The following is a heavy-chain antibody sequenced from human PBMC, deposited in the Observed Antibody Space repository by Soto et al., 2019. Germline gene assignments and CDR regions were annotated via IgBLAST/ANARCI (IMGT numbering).Heavy chain of an antibody. Sequence: QVQLVQSGAEVKKPGASVKVSCKASGFTFTSYAMHWVRQAPGQRLEWMGWINAGNGNTKYSQRFQGRVTITRDTAPSTAEMELSKSRFEETDVYYCAREGTYCWGQGTLVTVSS. V-gene: IGHV1-3*01. J-gene: IGHJ4*02. CDR1: GFTFTSYA. CDR3: AREGTYC. CDR2: INAGNGNT. D-gene: IGHD1-1*01.